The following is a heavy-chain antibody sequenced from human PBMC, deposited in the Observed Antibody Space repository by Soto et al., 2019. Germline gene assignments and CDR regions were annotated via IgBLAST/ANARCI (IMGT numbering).Heavy chain of an antibody. CDR3: ARVWGGSNGFDP. CDR2: IYHSGST. Sequence: QLQLQESGSGLVKPSQTLSLTCAVSGGSISSGGYSWSWIRQPPGKGLEWIGYIYHSGSTYYNPSLKSRVTISVDRAKNHFALKLSSVTAADTAVYYCARVWGGSNGFDPWGQGTLVTVSS. CDR1: GGSISSGGYS. J-gene: IGHJ5*02. D-gene: IGHD3-16*01. V-gene: IGHV4-30-2*01.